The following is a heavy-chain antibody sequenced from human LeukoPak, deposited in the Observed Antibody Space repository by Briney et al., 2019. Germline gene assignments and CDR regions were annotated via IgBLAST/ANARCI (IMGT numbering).Heavy chain of an antibody. CDR3: ASAVPAATWFDP. CDR2: MVPIFVTA. CDR1: GGTFSSYA. D-gene: IGHD2-2*01. J-gene: IGHJ5*02. V-gene: IGHV1-69*06. Sequence: SVKVSCKASGGTFSSYAISWVRQAPRHGLEWMGGMVPIFVTANYAQKFQGRVTITADKSTSTAYTELSSLRSEDTAVYYCASAVPAATWFDPWGQGTLVTVSS.